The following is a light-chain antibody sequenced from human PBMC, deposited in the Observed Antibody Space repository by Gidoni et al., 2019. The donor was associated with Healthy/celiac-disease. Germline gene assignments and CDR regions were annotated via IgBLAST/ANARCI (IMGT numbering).Light chain of an antibody. CDR1: HDISNY. V-gene: IGKV1-33*01. J-gene: IGKJ2*01. CDR3: QQYDNLPLYT. Sequence: IQMTQSPSSLSASVGDRVTITCQASHDISNYLNWYQQKPGKAPKLLIYDASNLETGVPSRFSGSGSGTDFTFTISSLQPEDIATYYCQQYDNLPLYTFGQGTKLEIK. CDR2: DAS.